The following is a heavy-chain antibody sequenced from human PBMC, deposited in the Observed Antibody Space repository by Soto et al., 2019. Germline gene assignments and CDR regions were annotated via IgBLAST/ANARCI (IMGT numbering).Heavy chain of an antibody. CDR1: GYTFTVYY. Sequence: ASVKVSCKASGYTFTVYYIHGVLQAPLQGLEWMGWMNPNNGDTIYARKLQGRVTMTRDTSTSTAYMEMSSLTFDDTAVYYCARHSGYDYVFDYWGQGTLVTVSS. V-gene: IGHV1-2*02. J-gene: IGHJ4*02. CDR2: MNPNNGDT. CDR3: ARHSGYDYVFDY. D-gene: IGHD5-12*01.